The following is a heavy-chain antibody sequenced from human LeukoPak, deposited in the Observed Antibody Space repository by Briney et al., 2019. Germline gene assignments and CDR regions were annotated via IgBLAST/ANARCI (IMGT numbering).Heavy chain of an antibody. V-gene: IGHV4-39*07. CDR2: IYYSGST. Sequence: PSETLSLTCTVSGGSISSSSYYWGWIRQPPGKGLEWIGSIYYSGSTYYNPSLKSRVTISVDKSKNQFSLKLSSVTAADTAVYYCARERSYGYDYWGQGTLVTVSS. CDR3: ARERSYGYDY. J-gene: IGHJ4*02. CDR1: GGSISSSSYY. D-gene: IGHD5-18*01.